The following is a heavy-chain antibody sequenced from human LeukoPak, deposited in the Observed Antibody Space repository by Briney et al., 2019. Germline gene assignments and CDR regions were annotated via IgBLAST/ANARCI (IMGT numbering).Heavy chain of an antibody. V-gene: IGHV1-2*06. J-gene: IGHJ4*02. D-gene: IGHD3-10*01. Sequence: ASVKASCKASGYTFTGYYMHWVRQAPGQGLEWMGRINPNSGGTNYAQKFQGRVTMTRDTSISTAYMELSRLRSDDTAVYYCARSEGYYGSGSYYYFGYWGQGTLVTVSS. CDR1: GYTFTGYY. CDR2: INPNSGGT. CDR3: ARSEGYYGSGSYYYFGY.